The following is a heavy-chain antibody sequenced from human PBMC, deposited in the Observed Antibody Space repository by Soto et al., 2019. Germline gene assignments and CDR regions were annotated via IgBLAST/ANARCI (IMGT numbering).Heavy chain of an antibody. V-gene: IGHV5-10-1*01. J-gene: IGHJ6*02. CDR3: ARHRGGQMPTRLDV. D-gene: IGHD2-15*01. CDR1: GYSFTNYW. Sequence: XESLKISFKGSGYSFTNYWISWVRQIPGQGLEWMGRIDPSDSYSNYGPSFQGLVTISTDKSISTVYLQWTSLKASDTAMYFCARHRGGQMPTRLDVWGQGTAVTVSS. CDR2: IDPSDSYS.